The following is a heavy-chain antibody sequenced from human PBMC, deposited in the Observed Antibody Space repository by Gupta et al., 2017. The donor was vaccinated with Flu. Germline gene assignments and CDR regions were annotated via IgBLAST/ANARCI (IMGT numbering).Heavy chain of an antibody. J-gene: IGHJ4*02. D-gene: IGHD6-13*01. CDR3: ARARVAAAATYVLDH. Sequence: QVQLQESGPGLVKPSGTLSLTCGVSGGSISGGNWWSWVRQPPGKGLEWIGEIHHSGNTNYTPSLKSRLTISIDKSKNQFSLKLRSVTAADTAVYYCARARVAAAATYVLDHWGQGILVTVSS. CDR2: IHHSGNT. CDR1: GGSISGGNW. V-gene: IGHV4-4*02.